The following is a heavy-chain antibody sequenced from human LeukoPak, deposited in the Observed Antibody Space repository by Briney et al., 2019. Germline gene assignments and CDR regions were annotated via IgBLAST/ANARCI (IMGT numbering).Heavy chain of an antibody. CDR1: GGSISSGGYS. Sequence: SQTLSLTCAVSGGSISSGGYSWSWIRQPPGKGLEWIGYIYHSGSTYYNPSLKSRVTISVDRSKNQFSLKLSSVTAADTAVYYCARGDYYGSDHWWFDPWGQGTLVTVSS. V-gene: IGHV4-30-2*02. CDR3: ARGDYYGSDHWWFDP. CDR2: IYHSGST. J-gene: IGHJ5*02. D-gene: IGHD3-10*01.